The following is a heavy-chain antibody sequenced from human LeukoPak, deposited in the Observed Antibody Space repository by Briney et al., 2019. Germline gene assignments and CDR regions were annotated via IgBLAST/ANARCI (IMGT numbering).Heavy chain of an antibody. Sequence: PSETLSLTCAVYGGSFSGYYWSWIRQPPRKGLEWIGEINHSGSTNYNPSLKSRVTISVDTSKNQFSLKLSSVTAADTAVYYCARRYCSSTSCYYFDYWGQGTLVTVSS. CDR1: GGSFSGYY. CDR3: ARRYCSSTSCYYFDY. CDR2: INHSGST. D-gene: IGHD2-2*01. V-gene: IGHV4-34*01. J-gene: IGHJ4*02.